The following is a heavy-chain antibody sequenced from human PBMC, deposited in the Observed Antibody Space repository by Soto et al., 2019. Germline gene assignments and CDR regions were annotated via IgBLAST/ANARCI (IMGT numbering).Heavy chain of an antibody. CDR2: ISSSSSYI. CDR1: GFTFSSYS. V-gene: IGHV3-21*01. J-gene: IGHJ3*02. D-gene: IGHD5-18*01. Sequence: GGSLRLSCAASGFTFSSYSMNWVRQAPGKGLEWVSSISSSSSYIYYADSVKGRFTISRDNAKNSLYLQMNSLRAEDTAVYYCARAPASVDTAMVTAFDIWGQGTMVTGSS. CDR3: ARAPASVDTAMVTAFDI.